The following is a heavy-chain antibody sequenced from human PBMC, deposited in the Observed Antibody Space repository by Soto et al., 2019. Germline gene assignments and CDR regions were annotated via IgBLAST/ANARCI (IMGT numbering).Heavy chain of an antibody. CDR3: AGAPFYEFWSGYYREKYFDY. J-gene: IGHJ4*02. Sequence: QVQLVQSGSEVKKPGSSVKVSCKASGGTFSSHAISWVRQAPGQGLEWMGCIIPIFGATNYAQKFQGRVTITADESTATDLMELSSLRSEDTAVYYYAGAPFYEFWSGYYREKYFDYWGRGSLVSVSS. CDR1: GGTFSSHA. CDR2: IIPIFGAT. D-gene: IGHD3-3*01. V-gene: IGHV1-69*12.